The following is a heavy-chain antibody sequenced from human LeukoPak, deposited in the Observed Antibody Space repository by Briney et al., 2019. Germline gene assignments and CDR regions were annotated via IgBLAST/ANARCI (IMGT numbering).Heavy chain of an antibody. Sequence: GGSLRLSCAASGFTFSSYTMSWVRQAPGKGLEWVSTITTSDGNTYYADSVKGRFTVSRDNSKNTLFLQMNSLRAEDTAVYYFAKDGGPLVTAHWGDSWGRGTLVTVSS. V-gene: IGHV3-23*01. J-gene: IGHJ4*02. D-gene: IGHD4-23*01. CDR2: ITTSDGNT. CDR3: AKDGGPLVTAHWGDS. CDR1: GFTFSSYT.